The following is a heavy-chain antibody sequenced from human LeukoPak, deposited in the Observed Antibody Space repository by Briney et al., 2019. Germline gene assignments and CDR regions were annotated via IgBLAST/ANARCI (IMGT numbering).Heavy chain of an antibody. CDR3: ARRGNSSPHFD. J-gene: IGHJ4*02. V-gene: IGHV1-8*01. Sequence: ASVKVSCKASGYTFTSCDINWVRQATGQGLEWMGWMNPNGGNTGYAQKFRGRVTMTRNTSISTAYMELTSLRSEDTAVYYCARRGNSSPHFDWGQGTLVTVSS. CDR2: MNPNGGNT. CDR1: GYTFTSCD. D-gene: IGHD6-13*01.